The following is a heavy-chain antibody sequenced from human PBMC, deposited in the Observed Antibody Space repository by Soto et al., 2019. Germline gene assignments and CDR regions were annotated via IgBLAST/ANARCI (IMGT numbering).Heavy chain of an antibody. V-gene: IGHV1-18*01. J-gene: IGHJ4*02. CDR2: ISAYNGNT. CDR3: ARDLPAVDY. Sequence: QIQLVQSGAEVKKPGASVKVSCKASGYTFSSYHITWVRQAPGQGLEWMGWISAYNGNTNYAQNLQDRVTMTPDPSTGTAYMELRSLRSDDTAVHYCARDLPAVDYWGQGTLVTVSS. CDR1: GYTFSSYH.